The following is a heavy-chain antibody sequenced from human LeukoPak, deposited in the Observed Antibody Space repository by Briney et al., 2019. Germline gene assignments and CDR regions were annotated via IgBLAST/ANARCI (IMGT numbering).Heavy chain of an antibody. V-gene: IGHV3-15*01. CDR1: RFTFSNAW. Sequence: GGSLRLSCAASRFTFSNAWMNWVRQAPGKGLEWVGHIKSKVDGETTDYAAPVKGRFTISRDDSNSMVYLQMNSLKIEDTAVYYCAIDEPNYAPYDFDYWGQGTLVAVSS. D-gene: IGHD4/OR15-4a*01. J-gene: IGHJ4*02. CDR3: AIDEPNYAPYDFDY. CDR2: IKSKVDGETT.